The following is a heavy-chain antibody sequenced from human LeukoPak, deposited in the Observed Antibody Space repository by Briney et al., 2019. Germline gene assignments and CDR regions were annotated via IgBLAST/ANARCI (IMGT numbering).Heavy chain of an antibody. V-gene: IGHV1-2*02. CDR2: INPNSGGT. CDR1: GYTFTGYY. CDR3: ARGTELSSYYYYYMDV. D-gene: IGHD6-6*01. J-gene: IGHJ6*03. Sequence: GASVKVSCKASGYTFTGYYMHWVRQAPGQGLEWMGWINPNSGGTNYAQKLQGRVTMTRDTSISTAYMELSRLRSDDTAVYYCARGTELSSYYYYYMDVWGKGTTVTVSS.